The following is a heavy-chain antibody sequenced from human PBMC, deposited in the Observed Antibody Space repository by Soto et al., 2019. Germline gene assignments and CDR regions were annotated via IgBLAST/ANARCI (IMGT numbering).Heavy chain of an antibody. V-gene: IGHV3-23*01. D-gene: IGHD3-10*01. J-gene: IGHJ6*01. Sequence: VGSLRLSCAASGFTFSSYAMSWVRQAPGKGLEWVSAISGSGGSTYYADSVKGRLTISRDNSKNTLYLQMNSLRAEATAVYYCAPPRTPSRASSAYAMVPPFFYFYGMDLGGQGTMVTVSS. CDR3: APPRTPSRASSAYAMVPPFFYFYGMDL. CDR2: ISGSGGST. CDR1: GFTFSSYA.